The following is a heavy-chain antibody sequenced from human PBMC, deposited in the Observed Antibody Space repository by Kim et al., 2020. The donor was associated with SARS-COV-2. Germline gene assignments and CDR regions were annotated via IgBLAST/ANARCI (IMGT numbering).Heavy chain of an antibody. J-gene: IGHJ3*02. CDR3: AKERYSGYVDAFDI. V-gene: IGHV1-18*01. Sequence: QKFQDRVTMTTDTPTKTAYMELRSLRSDDTAVYYCAKERYSGYVDAFDIWGQGTMVTVSS. D-gene: IGHD5-12*01.